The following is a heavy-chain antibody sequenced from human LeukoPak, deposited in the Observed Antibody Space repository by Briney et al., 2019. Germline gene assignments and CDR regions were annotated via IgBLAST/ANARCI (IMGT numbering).Heavy chain of an antibody. Sequence: SETLSLTCTVSGGSISSSSYYWGWIRQAPGRGLEWIGFISYSGYTSYSPSLKSRVAISVDTSRSQFSLRLSSMTAADTAIYYCARGRNDNGGMFFDSWAQGTLVTVSS. CDR3: ARGRNDNGGMFFDS. CDR1: GGSISSSSYY. J-gene: IGHJ4*02. V-gene: IGHV4-61*05. D-gene: IGHD4-23*01. CDR2: ISYSGYT.